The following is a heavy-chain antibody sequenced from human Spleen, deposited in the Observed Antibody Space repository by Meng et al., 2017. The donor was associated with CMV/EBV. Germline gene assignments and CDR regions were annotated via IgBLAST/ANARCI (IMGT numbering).Heavy chain of an antibody. CDR3: ARDYVRSGWFDP. J-gene: IGHJ5*02. CDR1: GGSISSGFY. Sequence: SETLSLTCTVSGGSISSGFYWGWIRQPPGKGLEWIGSIYHSGSTYYNLSLKSRVTISVDTSKNQFSLKLSSVTAADTAVYYCARDYVRSGWFDPWGQGTLVTVSS. D-gene: IGHD3-10*01. V-gene: IGHV4-38-2*02. CDR2: IYHSGST.